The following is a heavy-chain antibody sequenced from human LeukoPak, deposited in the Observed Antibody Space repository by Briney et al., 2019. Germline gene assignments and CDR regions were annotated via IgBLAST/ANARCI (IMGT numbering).Heavy chain of an antibody. D-gene: IGHD5-18*01. Sequence: GGSLRLSCAASGFTLSNYGIHWVRQAPGKGLEWVAFIRYDGSNKYYADSVKGRFTISRDNAKNSLYLQMNSLRAEDTAVYYCARDLRTAMVTFAFDIWGQGTMVTVSS. V-gene: IGHV3-30*02. CDR2: IRYDGSNK. CDR3: ARDLRTAMVTFAFDI. CDR1: GFTLSNYG. J-gene: IGHJ3*02.